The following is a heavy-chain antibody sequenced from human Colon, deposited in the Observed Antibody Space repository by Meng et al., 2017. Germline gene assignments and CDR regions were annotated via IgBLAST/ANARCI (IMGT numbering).Heavy chain of an antibody. CDR2: IFHSGPS. Sequence: QLLQSGRGLMRPSGTLSLTCAVSGASISGDNWWSGVSQTPGKGLEWLGEIFHSGPSNYNPSLKSRVTISVDKSKNQFSLRLSSVTAADTAVYYCARRNSNNWFNPWGQGILVTVSS. V-gene: IGHV4-4*02. J-gene: IGHJ5*02. D-gene: IGHD2/OR15-2a*01. CDR3: ARRNSNNWFNP. CDR1: GASISGDNW.